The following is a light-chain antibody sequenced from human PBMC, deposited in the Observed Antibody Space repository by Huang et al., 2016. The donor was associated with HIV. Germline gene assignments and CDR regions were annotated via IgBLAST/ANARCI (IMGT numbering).Light chain of an antibody. J-gene: IGKJ5*01. Sequence: IQLTQSPSSLSASVGDRVTITCRASQGISSYLAWYQQKPGKAPKLLIYAASTLQSGVPSRFSGSGSGTDFTLTISSLQPEDFANYYWQQLNSYPTFGQGTRLEMK. CDR3: QQLNSYPT. CDR2: AAS. V-gene: IGKV1-9*01. CDR1: QGISSY.